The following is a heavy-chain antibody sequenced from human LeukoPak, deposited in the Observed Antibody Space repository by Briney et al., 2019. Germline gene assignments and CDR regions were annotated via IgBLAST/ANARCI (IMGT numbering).Heavy chain of an antibody. D-gene: IGHD6-19*01. Sequence: PSETLSLTCTVSGGSISSSSYYWGWIRQPPGKGLEWIGSIDHSGSTYYNPSLKSRVTISVDTSKNQFSLKPSSVTAADTAVYYCARAVAGTWYYYYYYMDVWGKGTTVTGSS. V-gene: IGHV4-39*07. CDR1: GGSISSSSYY. J-gene: IGHJ6*03. CDR3: ARAVAGTWYYYYYYMDV. CDR2: IDHSGST.